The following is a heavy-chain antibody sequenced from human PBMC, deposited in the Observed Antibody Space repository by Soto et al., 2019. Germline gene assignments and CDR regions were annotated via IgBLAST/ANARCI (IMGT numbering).Heavy chain of an antibody. CDR2: IYYSGST. J-gene: IGHJ3*02. V-gene: IGHV4-31*03. CDR1: GGSISRGGYY. D-gene: IGHD5-18*01. Sequence: SETLSLLCTVSGGSISRGGYYWSWFPQHPGKGLEWIGYIYYSGSTYYNPSLKSRVTISVDTSKNQFSLKLSSVTAADTAVYYCARGDVRGGHTAMVPGAFDIWGQGTMVTVSS. CDR3: ARGDVRGGHTAMVPGAFDI.